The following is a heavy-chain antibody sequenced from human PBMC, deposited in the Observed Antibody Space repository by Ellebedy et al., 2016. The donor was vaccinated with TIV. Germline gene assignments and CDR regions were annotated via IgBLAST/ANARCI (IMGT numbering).Heavy chain of an antibody. D-gene: IGHD3-10*01. J-gene: IGHJ4*02. CDR3: ARVDYFGSGSYPTTMHDS. CDR2: IFYSGSP. V-gene: IGHV4-59*01. CDR1: GGSISSYY. Sequence: MPSETLSLTCTVSGGSISSYYWSWIRQPPGKGLEWIGYIFYSGSPDYNPSLKSRVTISLDTSKNQFSLNLSSVTAADTALYYCARVDYFGSGSYPTTMHDSWGQGTLVTVSS.